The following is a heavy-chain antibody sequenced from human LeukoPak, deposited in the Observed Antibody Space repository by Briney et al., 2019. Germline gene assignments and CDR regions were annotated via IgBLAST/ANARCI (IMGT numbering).Heavy chain of an antibody. J-gene: IGHJ3*02. CDR1: GGPFSGYY. CDR3: ARVGGDGDYWAFDI. Sequence: AEPQSLTCAFYGGPFSGYYWSWIRQPPGKGLEWIGEINHSGSTNHNPSLKSRVTISVDTSKNQFSLKLSSVTAADTAVYYCARVGGDGDYWAFDIWGQGTTVTVSS. CDR2: INHSGST. D-gene: IGHD4-17*01. V-gene: IGHV4-34*01.